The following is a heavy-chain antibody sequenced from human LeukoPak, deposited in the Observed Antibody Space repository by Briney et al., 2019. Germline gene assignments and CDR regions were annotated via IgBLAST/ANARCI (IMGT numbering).Heavy chain of an antibody. Sequence: PGGSLRLFCAASGFTFSSYWMSWVRQAPGKGLEWVANIKQDGSEKYYVDSVKGRFTISRDNAKNSLYLQMDSLRAEDTAVYYCARRFTRRTVTSWFMDYWGQGTLVTVSS. D-gene: IGHD4-17*01. CDR1: GFTFSSYW. CDR3: ARRFTRRTVTSWFMDY. V-gene: IGHV3-7*01. J-gene: IGHJ4*02. CDR2: IKQDGSEK.